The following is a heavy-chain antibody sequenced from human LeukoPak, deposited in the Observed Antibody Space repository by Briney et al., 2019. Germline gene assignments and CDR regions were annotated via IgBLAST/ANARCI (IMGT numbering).Heavy chain of an antibody. CDR1: GDSIRSGAYY. CDR3: AMYCTNGVCPAGLDY. Sequence: SETLSLTCTVSGDSIRSGAYYWSWIRQHLGKGLEWIGYIYSNGDTYYNPSLKSRVTISVDTSKNQFSLKLSSVTAADTAVYYCAMYCTNGVCPAGLDYWGQGTLVTVSS. CDR2: IYSNGDT. J-gene: IGHJ4*02. V-gene: IGHV4-31*03. D-gene: IGHD2-8*01.